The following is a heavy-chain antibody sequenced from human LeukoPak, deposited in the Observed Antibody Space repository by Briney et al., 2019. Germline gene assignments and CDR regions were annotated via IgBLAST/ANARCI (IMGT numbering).Heavy chain of an antibody. CDR3: AIEGFLKDFDF. CDR2: ITYSGDA. V-gene: IGHV3-23*01. J-gene: IGHJ4*02. Sequence: PGGSLRLSCAASGFTFSSYAMRWVRQAPGEGLEWVSSITYSGDAYYADSVKGRFTISRDNSQNTLYLQMNSLRAEDTAIYYCAIEGFLKDFDFWGQGTLVTVSS. CDR1: GFTFSSYA. D-gene: IGHD3-10*01.